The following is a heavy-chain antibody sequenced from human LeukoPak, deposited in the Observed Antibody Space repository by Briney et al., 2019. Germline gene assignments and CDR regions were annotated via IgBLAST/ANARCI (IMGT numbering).Heavy chain of an antibody. CDR3: ASVVPSYYYDSSGYSLDY. Sequence: ASVKVSCKASGYTFTSHDINWVRQATGQGLEWMGWMNPNSGNTGYAQKFQGRVTMTRNTSISTAYMELSSLRSEDTAVYYCASVVPSYYYDSSGYSLDYWGQGTLVTVSS. CDR1: GYTFTSHD. D-gene: IGHD3-22*01. J-gene: IGHJ4*02. V-gene: IGHV1-8*01. CDR2: MNPNSGNT.